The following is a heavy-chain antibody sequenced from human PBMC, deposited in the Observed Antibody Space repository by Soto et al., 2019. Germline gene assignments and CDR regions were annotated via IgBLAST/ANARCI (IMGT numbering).Heavy chain of an antibody. CDR3: AKPQSGSYYAAFDV. J-gene: IGHJ3*01. CDR2: ISGSSVST. CDR1: GLTFSDYP. D-gene: IGHD1-26*01. Sequence: EVHLLQSGGGLVQPGGSLRLSCEVSGLTFSDYPMDWVRQAPGKGLEWVSRISGSSVSTYYADSVKGRFTISRDNSNNTLYLEMSSLRGEDTAVYYCAKPQSGSYYAAFDVWGQGTRVTVSS. V-gene: IGHV3-23*01.